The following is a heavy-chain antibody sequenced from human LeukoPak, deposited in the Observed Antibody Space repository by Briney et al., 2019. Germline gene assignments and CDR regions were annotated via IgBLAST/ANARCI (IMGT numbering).Heavy chain of an antibody. J-gene: IGHJ4*02. Sequence: PSETLSLTCTVSGGSISSSSYYWGWIRQPPGKGLEWIGSIYYSGSTYYNPSLKSRVTISVDTSKNQFSLKLSSVTAADTAVYYCASLRGGYNYVNYWGQGTLVTVSS. D-gene: IGHD5-24*01. CDR3: ASLRGGYNYVNY. CDR1: GGSISSSSYY. CDR2: IYYSGST. V-gene: IGHV4-39*07.